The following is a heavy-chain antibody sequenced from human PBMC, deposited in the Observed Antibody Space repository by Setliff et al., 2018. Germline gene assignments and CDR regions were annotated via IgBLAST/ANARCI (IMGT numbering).Heavy chain of an antibody. J-gene: IGHJ6*02. V-gene: IGHV3-30*02. D-gene: IGHD3-9*01. Sequence: PGGSLRLSCAASGFTFSSYGMHWVRQAPGKGLEWVAFIRYDGSNKYYADSVKGRFTISRDNSKNTLYLQMNSLRAEDTALYYCARVDDILTGVNYYYGMDVWGQGTTVTVSS. CDR3: ARVDDILTGVNYYYGMDV. CDR2: IRYDGSNK. CDR1: GFTFSSYG.